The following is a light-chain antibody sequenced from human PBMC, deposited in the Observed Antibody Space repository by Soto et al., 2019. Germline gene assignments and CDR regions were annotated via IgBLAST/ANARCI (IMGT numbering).Light chain of an antibody. CDR3: QQSYSTLFS. CDR1: QTIIRY. V-gene: IGKV1-39*01. J-gene: IGKJ3*01. Sequence: DIQMTQSPSSLSASVGDRVTITCRASQTIIRYFNWYQQKPGRAPNLLIYAASNLQSGVPSRFSGSASGTEFTLTISSLQPEDFATYYCQQSYSTLFSFGPGTKVEIK. CDR2: AAS.